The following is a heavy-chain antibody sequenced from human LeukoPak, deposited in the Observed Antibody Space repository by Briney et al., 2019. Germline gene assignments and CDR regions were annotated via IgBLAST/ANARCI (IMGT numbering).Heavy chain of an antibody. J-gene: IGHJ5*02. V-gene: IGHV3-21*01. CDR2: INSSSSYI. D-gene: IGHD3-10*01. Sequence: PWGSLRLSCAASGFTFSSYSMNWVRQAPGKGLEWVSSINSSSSYIYYADSVKGRFTISRDNAKNSLYLQMNSLRAEDTAVYYCARETYGSGRDNWFDPWGQGTLVTVSS. CDR3: ARETYGSGRDNWFDP. CDR1: GFTFSSYS.